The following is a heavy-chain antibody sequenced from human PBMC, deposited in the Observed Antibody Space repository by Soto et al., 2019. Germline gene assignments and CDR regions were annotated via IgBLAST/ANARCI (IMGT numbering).Heavy chain of an antibody. D-gene: IGHD6-19*01. CDR1: GGTFSFYG. Sequence: QVQLVQSEAEVKEPGSSVKVSCKASGGTFSFYGVNWVRQAPGQGLEWMGGISSVFGAAKFAQRFQGRLSITADKSTGTVYMDLSGLRSDDSAVYYCARDMALAALSHGMDVWGQGTLVTVSS. V-gene: IGHV1-69*06. CDR2: ISSVFGAA. CDR3: ARDMALAALSHGMDV. J-gene: IGHJ6*02.